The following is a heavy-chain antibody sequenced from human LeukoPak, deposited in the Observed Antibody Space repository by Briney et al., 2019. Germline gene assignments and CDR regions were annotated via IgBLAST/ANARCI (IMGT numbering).Heavy chain of an antibody. CDR2: IYTGGST. Sequence: PSEPLSLPCSVSGGSISSYYWSWIRQPAGKGLEWIGRIYTGGSTNSHPSLKCRVTMSVYTSKNQCSLKLSSVTAADTAVYYCAGGGATNWAYYFDFWGQGTLVTVSS. D-gene: IGHD1-26*01. J-gene: IGHJ4*02. CDR1: GGSISSYY. V-gene: IGHV4-4*07. CDR3: AGGGATNWAYYFDF.